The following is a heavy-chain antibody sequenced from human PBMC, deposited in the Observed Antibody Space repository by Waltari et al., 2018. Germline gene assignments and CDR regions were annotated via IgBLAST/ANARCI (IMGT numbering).Heavy chain of an antibody. D-gene: IGHD2-21*02. CDR3: AIDRPKDCYDAFDI. CDR2: LYYSGST. V-gene: IGHV4-59*01. CDR1: GGSISSYY. Sequence: QVQLQESGPGLVKPSETLSLTCTVSGGSISSYYGSWIRPPPGKGLEWNGYLYYSGSTNSHPSLTSRFAISVDTSKNHFSLKLSSVTAADTSVYYCAIDRPKDCYDAFDIWGQGTMVTVSS. J-gene: IGHJ3*02.